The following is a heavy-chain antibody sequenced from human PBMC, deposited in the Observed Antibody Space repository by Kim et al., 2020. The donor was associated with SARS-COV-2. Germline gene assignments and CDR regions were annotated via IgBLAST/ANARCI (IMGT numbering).Heavy chain of an antibody. CDR3: ARDSDYYDSSGLLLN. CDR2: IWYDGSNK. V-gene: IGHV3-33*01. D-gene: IGHD3-22*01. J-gene: IGHJ4*02. Sequence: GGSLRLSCAASGFTFSSYGMHWVRQAPGKGLEWVAVIWYDGSNKYYADSVKGRFTISRDNSKNTLYLQMNSLRAEDTAVYYCARDSDYYDSSGLLLNWGQGTLVTVSS. CDR1: GFTFSSYG.